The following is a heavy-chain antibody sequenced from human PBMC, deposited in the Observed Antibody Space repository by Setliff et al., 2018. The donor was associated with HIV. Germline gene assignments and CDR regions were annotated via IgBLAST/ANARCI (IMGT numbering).Heavy chain of an antibody. Sequence: GGSLRLSCTASGFTFSDYYMSWIRQSPGKGLEWISYISSSGTTIYYADSVKGRFTISRDNAKNSLYLQMNSLRAEDTAVYYCARVYSSGYYRAGGYYMDVWGNGTTVTVSS. CDR3: ARVYSSGYYRAGGYYMDV. D-gene: IGHD3-22*01. V-gene: IGHV3-11*01. CDR1: GFTFSDYY. J-gene: IGHJ6*03. CDR2: ISSSGTTI.